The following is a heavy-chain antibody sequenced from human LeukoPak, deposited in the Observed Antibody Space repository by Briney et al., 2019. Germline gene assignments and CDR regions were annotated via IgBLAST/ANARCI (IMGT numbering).Heavy chain of an antibody. CDR2: IYPGDSDT. V-gene: IGHV5-51*01. D-gene: IGHD4-11*01. J-gene: IGHJ4*02. CDR3: ARFRPDSNSGGFYYFDY. CDR1: GYSFTSYW. Sequence: PGESLKISCKGSGYSFTSYWIGWVRQLPGKGLEWMGIIYPGDSDTRYSPSFQGQVTISADKSISTAYLQWSSLKASDTAMYYCARFRPDSNSGGFYYFDYWGQGTLVTVSS.